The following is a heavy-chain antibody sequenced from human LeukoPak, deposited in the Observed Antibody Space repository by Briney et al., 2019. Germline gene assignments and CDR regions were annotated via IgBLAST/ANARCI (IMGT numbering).Heavy chain of an antibody. CDR2: ISSSGSYI. D-gene: IGHD5-12*01. J-gene: IGHJ5*02. V-gene: IGHV3-21*04. Sequence: GGSLILSCAASRFTFSSYSMNWVRQAPGKGLDWVSSISSSGSYIYYADSVKGRFTISRDNAKNSLYLQMNSLRAEDTALYYCAREPGYSGYDWGNWFDPWGQGTLVTVSS. CDR3: AREPGYSGYDWGNWFDP. CDR1: RFTFSSYS.